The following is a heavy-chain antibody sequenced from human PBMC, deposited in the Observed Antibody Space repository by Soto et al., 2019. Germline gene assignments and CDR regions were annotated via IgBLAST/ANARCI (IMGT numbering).Heavy chain of an antibody. D-gene: IGHD6-19*01. J-gene: IGHJ4*02. CDR3: AKDISSGWSPDDY. V-gene: IGHV3-23*01. CDR2: ISGSGGST. Sequence: EVQLLESGGGLVQPGGSLRLSCAASGFTFSSYAMSWVRQAPGKGLEWVSAISGSGGSTYYADSVKGRFTISRDNSKHTLYLQMNSLRAEDTAVYYCAKDISSGWSPDDYWGQGTLVTVSS. CDR1: GFTFSSYA.